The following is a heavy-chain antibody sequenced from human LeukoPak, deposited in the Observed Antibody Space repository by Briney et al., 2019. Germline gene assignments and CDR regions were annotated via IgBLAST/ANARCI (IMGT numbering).Heavy chain of an antibody. CDR2: INPNSGGT. Sequence: GASVKVSCKASGHTFTGYYMHWVRLAPGQGLEWMGRINPNSGGTNYAQKFQGRVTMTRDTSISTAYMELSRLRSDDTAVYYCERDRGSGSYEFDPWGQGTLVTVSS. V-gene: IGHV1-2*06. J-gene: IGHJ5*02. CDR3: ERDRGSGSYEFDP. D-gene: IGHD1-26*01. CDR1: GHTFTGYY.